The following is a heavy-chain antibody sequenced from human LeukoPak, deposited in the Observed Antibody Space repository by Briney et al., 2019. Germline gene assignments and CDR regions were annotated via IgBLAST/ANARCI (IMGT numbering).Heavy chain of an antibody. CDR1: GGSISSSSYY. CDR3: ARDVSDY. D-gene: IGHD2-8*01. V-gene: IGHV4-39*07. CDR2: IYHSGST. Sequence: SETLSLTCTVSGGSISSSSYYWGWIRQPPGKGLEWIGRIYHSGSTDYNPSLKSRVTISVDTSKNQFSLRLSSVTAADTAVYYCARDVSDYWGQGTLVTVSS. J-gene: IGHJ4*02.